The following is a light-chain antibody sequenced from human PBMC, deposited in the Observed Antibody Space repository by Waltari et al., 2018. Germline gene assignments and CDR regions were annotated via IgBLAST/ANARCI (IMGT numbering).Light chain of an antibody. CDR2: VNSDGSH. J-gene: IGLJ3*02. V-gene: IGLV4-69*01. CDR3: QTRGHGTWV. Sequence: QLVLTQSPSASASLGASVKLTCTLSSGHSSNVVAWLQQRPEKGPRYLMKVNSDGSHSRGDEIPDRFSGSSSGAERYLTIANLQSEDEADYYCQTRGHGTWVFGGGTGLTVV. CDR1: SGHSSNV.